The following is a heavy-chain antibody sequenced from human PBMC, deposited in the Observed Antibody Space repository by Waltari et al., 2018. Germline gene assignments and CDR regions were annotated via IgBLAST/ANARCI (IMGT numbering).Heavy chain of an antibody. CDR1: GFTFSSYA. D-gene: IGHD3-16*01. Sequence: VQPGRSLRLSCAASGFTFSSYAMHWVRQAPGKGLEWVAVISDDGSNKYYEDSVKGRVNIARENSKNTLYLQMNSLRAEDTAVYYCAREHPPGGGLDYFDYWGQGTMVTVSS. J-gene: IGHJ4*03. CDR3: AREHPPGGGLDYFDY. CDR2: ISDDGSNK. V-gene: IGHV3-30-3*01.